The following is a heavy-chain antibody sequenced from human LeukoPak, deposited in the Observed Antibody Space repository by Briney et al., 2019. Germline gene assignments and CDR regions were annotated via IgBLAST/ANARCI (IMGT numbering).Heavy chain of an antibody. Sequence: GGSLRLSCAASGFTLSSYSMNWVRQAPGKGLEWVSSISSSSSYIYYADSMKGRFTISRDNAKNSLYLQMNSLRAEDTAVYYCARGLAVAGYFDYWGQGTLVTVSS. CDR1: GFTLSSYS. CDR2: ISSSSSYI. D-gene: IGHD6-19*01. V-gene: IGHV3-21*01. J-gene: IGHJ4*02. CDR3: ARGLAVAGYFDY.